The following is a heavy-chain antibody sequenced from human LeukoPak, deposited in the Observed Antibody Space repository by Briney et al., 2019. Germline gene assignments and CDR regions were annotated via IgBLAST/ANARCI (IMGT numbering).Heavy chain of an antibody. D-gene: IGHD1-26*01. CDR3: AAVIDSGSYYVADY. J-gene: IGHJ4*02. CDR1: GFTFTSSA. CDR2: IVVGSGNT. V-gene: IGHV1-58*02. Sequence: SVKVSCKASGFTFTSSAMQWVRQARGQRLEWIGWIVVGSGNTNYAQKFQKRVTITRDMSTSTAYMELSSLRSEDTAVYYCAAVIDSGSYYVADYWGQGTLVTVSS.